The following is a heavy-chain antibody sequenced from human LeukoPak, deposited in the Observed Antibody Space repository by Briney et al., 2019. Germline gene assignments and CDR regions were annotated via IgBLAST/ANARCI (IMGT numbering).Heavy chain of an antibody. Sequence: SETLSLTCAVYGGSFSGYYWSWIRQPPGKGLEWIGEINHSGSTNYNPSLKSRVTISVDTSKNQFSLKLSSVTAADTAVYYCARYSGSYLVVWGQGTMVTVSS. CDR1: GGSFSGYY. J-gene: IGHJ3*01. D-gene: IGHD1-26*01. CDR2: INHSGST. CDR3: ARYSGSYLVV. V-gene: IGHV4-34*01.